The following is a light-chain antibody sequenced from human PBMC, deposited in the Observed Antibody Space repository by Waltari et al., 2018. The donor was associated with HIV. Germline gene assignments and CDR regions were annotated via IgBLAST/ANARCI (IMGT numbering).Light chain of an antibody. CDR1: KLGDKY. Sequence: SYELTQPPSVSVSPGQTASITCSGDKLGDKYACWYQQKPGQSTVLVIYQDSKRPSGIPEGFSGSNSGNTATLTISGTQAMDESDYYCQACDSSTLVFGTGTKVTVL. V-gene: IGLV3-1*01. CDR3: QACDSSTLV. J-gene: IGLJ1*01. CDR2: QDS.